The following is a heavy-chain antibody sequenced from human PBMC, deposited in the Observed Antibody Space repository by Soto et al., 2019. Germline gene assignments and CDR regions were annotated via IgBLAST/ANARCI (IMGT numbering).Heavy chain of an antibody. CDR2: IYYSGST. Sequence: QVQLQESGPGLVKPSQTLSLTCTVSGGSISSADYYWIWIRQPPGKGLEWIGYIYYSGSTYYNPSLKSRIPISVDTSKNQFSRRLSSVTAADTAVYYCARARYGDPTRFDYWGQGTLVTVSS. V-gene: IGHV4-30-4*01. CDR1: GGSISSADYY. D-gene: IGHD4-17*01. CDR3: ARARYGDPTRFDY. J-gene: IGHJ4*02.